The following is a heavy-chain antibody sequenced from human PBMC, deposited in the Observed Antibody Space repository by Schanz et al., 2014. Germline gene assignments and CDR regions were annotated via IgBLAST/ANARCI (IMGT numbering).Heavy chain of an antibody. CDR1: GFTSSTSA. V-gene: IGHV3-15*01. D-gene: IGHD5-18*01. CDR3: TTGGRRGYSRYFYGMDV. Sequence: DVQILESGGGLVKPGGSLRLSCAASGFTSSTSAMSWVRQAPGKGREWVGRIKTKTDGGTPDYAAPVKGRFTITRYDSTNPVYLQMNRLKAEDTAVYYCTTGGRRGYSRYFYGMDVWGQGTTVTVSS. J-gene: IGHJ6*02. CDR2: IKTKTDGGTP.